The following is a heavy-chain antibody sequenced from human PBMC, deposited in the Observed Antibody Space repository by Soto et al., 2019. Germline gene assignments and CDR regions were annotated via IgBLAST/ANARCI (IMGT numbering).Heavy chain of an antibody. CDR2: INHSGST. Sequence: SETLSLTCAVYGESFSGYYWSWIRQPPGKGLEWIGEINHSGSTNYNPSLKSRVTISVDTSKNQFSLKLSSVTAADTAVYYCARGGSTRYCSGGSCYAGAFDIWGQGTMVTVSS. V-gene: IGHV4-34*01. D-gene: IGHD2-15*01. J-gene: IGHJ3*02. CDR3: ARGGSTRYCSGGSCYAGAFDI. CDR1: GESFSGYY.